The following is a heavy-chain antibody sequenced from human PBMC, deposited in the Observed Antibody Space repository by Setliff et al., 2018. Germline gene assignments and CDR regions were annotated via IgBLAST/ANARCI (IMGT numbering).Heavy chain of an antibody. D-gene: IGHD3-10*01. CDR3: AKDIYGSGSYAVGGYFDY. J-gene: IGHJ4*02. CDR2: INPNSGNT. CDR1: GYSFTNYD. V-gene: IGHV1-18*01. Sequence: ASVKVSCKASGYSFTNYDINWVRQATGQGLEWMGWINPNSGNTDYAQKLQGRVTMTTDTSTSTAYMELRSLRPDDTAVYYCAKDIYGSGSYAVGGYFDYWGQGTQVTVSS.